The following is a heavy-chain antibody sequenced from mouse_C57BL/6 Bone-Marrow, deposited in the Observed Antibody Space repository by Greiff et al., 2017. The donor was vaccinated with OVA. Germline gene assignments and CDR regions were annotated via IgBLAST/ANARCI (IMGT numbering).Heavy chain of an antibody. CDR3: TFYDGPY. D-gene: IGHD2-3*01. CDR1: GFNIKDDY. J-gene: IGHJ2*01. CDR2: IDPENGDT. Sequence: VQLQQSGAELVRPGASVKLSCTASGFNIKDDYMHWVKQRPEQGLEWIGWIDPENGDTEYASKFQGKATITADTSSNTAYLQLSSLTSEDTAVYYCTFYDGPYWGQGTTLTVSS. V-gene: IGHV14-4*01.